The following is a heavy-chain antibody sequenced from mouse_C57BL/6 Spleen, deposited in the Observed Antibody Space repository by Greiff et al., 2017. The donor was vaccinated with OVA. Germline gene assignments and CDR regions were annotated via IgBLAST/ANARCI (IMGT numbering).Heavy chain of an antibody. CDR2: FYPGSGSI. V-gene: IGHV1-62-2*01. J-gene: IGHJ1*03. CDR3: ARHETFTTVVATDWYFDV. CDR1: GYTFTEYT. D-gene: IGHD1-1*01. Sequence: QVQLKESGAELVKPGASVKLSCKASGYTFTEYTIHWVKQRSGQGLEWIGWFYPGSGSIKYTEKFKDKATLTADKSSSTVYMELSRLTSEDSAVYFCARHETFTTVVATDWYFDVWGTGTTVTVSS.